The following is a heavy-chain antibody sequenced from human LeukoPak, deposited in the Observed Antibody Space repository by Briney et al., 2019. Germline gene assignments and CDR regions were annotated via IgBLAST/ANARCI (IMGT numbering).Heavy chain of an antibody. Sequence: ASVKVSCKASGYSFTTYGISWVRQAPGQGLEWMGWISAYNGNTNYAQKLQGRVTMTTDTSTSTAYMELRSLRSDDTAVYYCARVPYCGGDCYYGTGYYFDYWGQGTLVTVSS. D-gene: IGHD2-21*02. J-gene: IGHJ4*02. CDR2: ISAYNGNT. CDR3: ARVPYCGGDCYYGTGYYFDY. CDR1: GYSFTTYG. V-gene: IGHV1-18*01.